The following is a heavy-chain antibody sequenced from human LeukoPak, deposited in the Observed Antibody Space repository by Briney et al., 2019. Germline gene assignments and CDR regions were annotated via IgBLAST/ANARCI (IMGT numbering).Heavy chain of an antibody. J-gene: IGHJ6*03. CDR1: GFTFSNYA. Sequence: GRSLRLSCAASGFTFSNYAIHWVRQAPGKGLEWVAVISYDGSNKYYADSVKGRFTISRDNAKNSLYLQMNSLRAEDTAVYYCARDGYNGLWYYYYYMDVWGKGTTVTISS. CDR3: ARDGYNGLWYYYYYMDV. V-gene: IGHV3-30-3*01. D-gene: IGHD5-24*01. CDR2: ISYDGSNK.